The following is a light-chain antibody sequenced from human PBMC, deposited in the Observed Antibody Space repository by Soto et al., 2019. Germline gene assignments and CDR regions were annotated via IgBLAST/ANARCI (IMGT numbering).Light chain of an antibody. CDR2: DAS. CDR1: QSISDY. J-gene: IGKJ5*01. Sequence: TQSPSTLSASIGDRVTITCRASQSISDYLAWYQQKPGEAPKLLIYDASSLKSGVPSRFSGSGSGTELTLTISSLQPDDFATYYCQQYSTYSTFGQGTRLEIK. V-gene: IGKV1-5*01. CDR3: QQYSTYST.